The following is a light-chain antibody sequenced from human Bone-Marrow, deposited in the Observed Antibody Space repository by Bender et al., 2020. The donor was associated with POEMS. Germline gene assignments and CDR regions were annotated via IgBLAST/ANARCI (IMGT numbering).Light chain of an antibody. CDR2: HDF. J-gene: IGLJ2*01. CDR1: ELGDTH. CDR3: QAWDSHIGF. Sequence: SYELTQPPSVSVSPGQTATITCSGDELGDTHVFWYRQKPGQSPVTLILHDFRRPSGIPERFSGSNSGNTATLTITGTQAMDESDYFCQAWDSHIGFFGGGTKLTVL. V-gene: IGLV3-1*01.